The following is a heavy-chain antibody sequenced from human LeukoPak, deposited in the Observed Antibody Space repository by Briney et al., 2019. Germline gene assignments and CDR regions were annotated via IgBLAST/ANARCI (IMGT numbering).Heavy chain of an antibody. Sequence: ASVTVSCTASGYTFTSYATHWVRQAPGQRPEWMGWINTGNGNTKYSQKFQGRVTISRDTSANTAYMEVSSLRSEDTAVYYCARGAAEGLDRWGQGTLVTVSS. CDR2: INTGNGNT. CDR1: GYTFTSYA. CDR3: ARGAAEGLDR. D-gene: IGHD6-13*01. J-gene: IGHJ5*02. V-gene: IGHV1-3*04.